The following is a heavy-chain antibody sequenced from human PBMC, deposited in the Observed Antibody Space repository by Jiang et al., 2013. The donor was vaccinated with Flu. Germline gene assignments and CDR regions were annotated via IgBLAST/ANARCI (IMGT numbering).Heavy chain of an antibody. CDR1: GGTFSSYA. D-gene: IGHD1-26*01. Sequence: GAEVKKPGSSVKVSCKASGGTFSSYAISWVRQAPGQGLEWMGRIIPILGIANYAQKFQGRVTITADKSTSTAYMELSSLRSEDTAVYYCARHIQVGARTQPSVWGQGTMVTVSS. CDR3: ARHIQVGARTQPSV. V-gene: IGHV1-69*04. J-gene: IGHJ3*01. CDR2: IIPILGIA.